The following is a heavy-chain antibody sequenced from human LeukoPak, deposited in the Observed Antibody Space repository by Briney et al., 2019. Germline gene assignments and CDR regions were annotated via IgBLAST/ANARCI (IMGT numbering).Heavy chain of an antibody. J-gene: IGHJ6*02. Sequence: GGSLRLSCAASGFTFDDYAMHWVRQAPGKGLEWVSGISWNSGGIGYADSVKGRFTISRDNAKNSLYLQMNSLRAEDTALYYCAKDISSGHTRSYYYYGMDVWGQGTTVTVSS. CDR1: GFTFDDYA. CDR2: ISWNSGGI. V-gene: IGHV3-9*01. CDR3: AKDISSGHTRSYYYYGMDV. D-gene: IGHD6-19*01.